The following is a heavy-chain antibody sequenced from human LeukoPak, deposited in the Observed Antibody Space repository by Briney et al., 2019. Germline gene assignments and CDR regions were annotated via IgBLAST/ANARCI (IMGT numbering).Heavy chain of an antibody. CDR2: ISPYNGNT. CDR3: ARSCGSTSCYDDY. CDR1: GYIFTSFG. D-gene: IGHD2-2*01. V-gene: IGHV1-18*01. Sequence: ASVTVSFKSSGYIFTSFGISWVRQAPGQGLEWMGWISPYNGNTKYSQSLQGRVTMTTDTSTSTAYLELRSLRSDDTAVYYCARSCGSTSCYDDYWGQGTRVTVSS. J-gene: IGHJ4*02.